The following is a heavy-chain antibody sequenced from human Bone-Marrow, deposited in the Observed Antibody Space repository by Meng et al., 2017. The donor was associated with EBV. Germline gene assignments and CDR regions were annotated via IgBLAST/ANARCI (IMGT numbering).Heavy chain of an antibody. CDR3: ASESGRGFTPDY. Sequence: VQLWSEGKSPGHWGKVSWKTAGGTFSSYAVSGVRQAPGQGLEWMGGLIPTSGVPYFARKFQGRLTITADESTSTHYMDLTSLRSDDTAVYYCASESGRGFTPDYWGRGTLVTVSS. CDR1: GGTFSSYA. D-gene: IGHD3-10*01. CDR2: LIPTSGVP. V-gene: IGHV1-69*01. J-gene: IGHJ4*02.